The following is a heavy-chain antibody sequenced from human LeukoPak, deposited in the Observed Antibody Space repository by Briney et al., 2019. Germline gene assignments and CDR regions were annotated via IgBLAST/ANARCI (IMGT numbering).Heavy chain of an antibody. D-gene: IGHD6-13*01. J-gene: IGHJ6*02. V-gene: IGHV4-4*07. Sequence: KPSETLSLTCTVSGGSISSYYWSWIRQPAGKGLEWIGRIYTSGSTNYNPSLKSRVTMSVDTSKNQFSLKLSSVTAADTAVYYCAGEGGIAASNYYYYGMDVWGQGTTVTVSS. CDR1: GGSISSYY. CDR3: AGEGGIAASNYYYYGMDV. CDR2: IYTSGST.